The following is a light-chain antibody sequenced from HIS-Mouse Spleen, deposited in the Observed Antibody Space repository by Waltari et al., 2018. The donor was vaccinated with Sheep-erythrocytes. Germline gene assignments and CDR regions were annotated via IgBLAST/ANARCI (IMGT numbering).Light chain of an antibody. CDR1: NIGSKS. CDR2: DDS. V-gene: IGLV3-21*01. CDR3: NSRDSSGNLWV. Sequence: SYVLTQPPSVSVAPGKTARITCGGNNIGSKSVHWYQQKPGQAPVLVVYDDSDRPSGIPDRFSGSSSGNTASLTITGAQAEDEADYYCNSRDSSGNLWVFGGGTKLTVL. J-gene: IGLJ3*02.